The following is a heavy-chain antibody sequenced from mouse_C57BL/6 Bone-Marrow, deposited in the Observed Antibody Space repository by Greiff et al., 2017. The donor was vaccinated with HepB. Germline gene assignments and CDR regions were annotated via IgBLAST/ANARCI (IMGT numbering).Heavy chain of an antibody. CDR2: INPGSGGT. V-gene: IGHV1-54*01. CDR3: ARYLGLRYFDY. Sequence: QVQLKESEAELVRPGTSVKVSCKASGYAFTNYLIEWVKQRPGQGLEWIGVINPGSGGTNYNEKFKGKATLTADKSSSTAYMQLSSLTSEDSAVYFCARYLGLRYFDYWGQGTTLTVSS. D-gene: IGHD4-1*01. J-gene: IGHJ2*01. CDR1: GYAFTNYL.